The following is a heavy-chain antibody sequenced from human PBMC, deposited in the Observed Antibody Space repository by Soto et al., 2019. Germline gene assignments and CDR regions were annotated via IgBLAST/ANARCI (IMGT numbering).Heavy chain of an antibody. V-gene: IGHV3-30-3*01. D-gene: IGHD6-19*01. CDR3: ARDQGNGWSSGYFDY. J-gene: IGHJ4*02. Sequence: QVQLVESGGGVVQPGRSLRLSCAASGFTFSNYPMDWVRQAPGKGLEWVTVISHDGSNRYYADSVKGRFTISRDNSKNTVYLQMNSLRAEDTAVYYCARDQGNGWSSGYFDYWGQGTPVTVSS. CDR2: ISHDGSNR. CDR1: GFTFSNYP.